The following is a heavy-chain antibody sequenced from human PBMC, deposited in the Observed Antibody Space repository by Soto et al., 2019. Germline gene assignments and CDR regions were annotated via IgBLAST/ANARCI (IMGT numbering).Heavy chain of an antibody. Sequence: GGSLRLSCAASGFTFSNAWMNWVRQAPGKGLEWVGRIKSKTDGGTTDYAAPVKGRFTISRDDSKNTLYLQMNSLKTEDTAVYYCTRTDGGGDFWSGYYTPLGYYYYGMDVWGQGTTVTVS. CDR2: IKSKTDGGTT. CDR1: GFTFSNAW. CDR3: TRTDGGGDFWSGYYTPLGYYYYGMDV. V-gene: IGHV3-15*07. J-gene: IGHJ6*02. D-gene: IGHD3-3*01.